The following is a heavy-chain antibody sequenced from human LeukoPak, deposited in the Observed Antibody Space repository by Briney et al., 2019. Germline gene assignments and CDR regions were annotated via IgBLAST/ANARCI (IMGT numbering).Heavy chain of an antibody. V-gene: IGHV1-69-2*01. Sequence: VKISRKVSGYTFTDYYMHWVQQAPGKGLEWMGLVDPEDGETIYAEKFQGRVTITADTSTDTSYMELSSLRSEDAAVYYCATDPLSGGQYLGQGTLVTVSS. CDR3: ATDPLSGGQY. CDR1: GYTFTDYY. J-gene: IGHJ4*02. D-gene: IGHD2-15*01. CDR2: VDPEDGET.